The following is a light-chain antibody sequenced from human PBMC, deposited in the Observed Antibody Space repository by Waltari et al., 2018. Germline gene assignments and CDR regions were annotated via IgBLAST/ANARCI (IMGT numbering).Light chain of an antibody. CDR1: QSISRY. Sequence: IMLTQSPGTLSLSPGERATLSCRASQSISRYLAWYQQKPGQAPRLLSYGSSTRATGIPYRFSGSGSGTDFSLTISGLEPEDSAVYYCQHHVRLPATFGQGTKVEIK. J-gene: IGKJ1*01. V-gene: IGKV3-20*01. CDR2: GSS. CDR3: QHHVRLPAT.